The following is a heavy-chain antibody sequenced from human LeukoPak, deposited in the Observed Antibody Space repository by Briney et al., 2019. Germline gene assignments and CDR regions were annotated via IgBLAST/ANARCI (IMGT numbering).Heavy chain of an antibody. CDR1: GGSISSSSYY. D-gene: IGHD5-18*01. J-gene: IGHJ6*03. V-gene: IGHV4-39*07. CDR3: ARRTVDTAMVYYYYYYMDV. Sequence: KPSETLSLTCTVSGGSISSSSYYWGWIRQPPGKGLEWIGSIYYSGSTYYNPSLKSRVTISVDTSKNQFSLKLSSVTAADTAVYYCARRTVDTAMVYYYYYYMDVWGKGTTVTVSS. CDR2: IYYSGST.